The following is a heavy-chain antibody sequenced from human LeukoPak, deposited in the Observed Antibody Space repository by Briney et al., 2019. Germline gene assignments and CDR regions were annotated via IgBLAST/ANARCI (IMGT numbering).Heavy chain of an antibody. D-gene: IGHD3-3*01. J-gene: IGHJ4*02. CDR3: AGDLTIFGVVIDPSYFDY. CDR2: ISAYNGNT. V-gene: IGHV1-18*01. Sequence: GASVKVSCKASGYTFTSYGISWVRHAPGQGLEWVGWISAYNGNTNNAQKLQGRVTMTTDTSTSTPYTEQRSLRSDDAAVYYCAGDLTIFGVVIDPSYFDYWGQGTLVTVSS. CDR1: GYTFTSYG.